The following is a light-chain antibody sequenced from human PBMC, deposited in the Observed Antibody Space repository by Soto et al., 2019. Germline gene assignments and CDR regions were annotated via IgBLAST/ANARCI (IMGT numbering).Light chain of an antibody. J-gene: IGKJ1*01. CDR3: LQYVSSPWT. Sequence: EIVLTQSAATLSLSLGERATLSCRASQTVGGRYLAWFQQKPGQTPRLLIYGASTRAAGAPDRFSGSGSGTDFSLTINRLEPEDFAVYYCLQYVSSPWTFGQGTKVEV. CDR2: GAS. V-gene: IGKV3-20*01. CDR1: QTVGGRY.